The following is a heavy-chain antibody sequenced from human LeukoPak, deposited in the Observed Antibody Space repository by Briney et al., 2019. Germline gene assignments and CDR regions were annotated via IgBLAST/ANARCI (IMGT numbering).Heavy chain of an antibody. CDR3: AREEGSGSFLYYYYYYMDV. J-gene: IGHJ6*03. CDR1: GFTFSSYS. D-gene: IGHD3-10*01. CDR2: ISSSSSYI. V-gene: IGHV3-21*01. Sequence: GGSLRLSCAASGFTFSSYSMNWVRQAPGKGLEWVSSISSSSSYIYYADSVKGRFTISRDNAKNSLYLQMNSLRAEDTAVCYCAREEGSGSFLYYYYYYMDVWGKGTTVTVSS.